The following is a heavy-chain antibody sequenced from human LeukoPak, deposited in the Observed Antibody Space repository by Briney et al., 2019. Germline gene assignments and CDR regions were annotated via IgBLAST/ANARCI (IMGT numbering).Heavy chain of an antibody. Sequence: GGSLRLSCAASGFTFSSYAMSWVRQAPGKGLEWVSAISGSGDNTYHADSVKGRFSISRDNSKNTLYLQMDSLRGEDTAVYYCAKDFRIGYSAHFDYWGQGALVTVSS. CDR3: AKDFRIGYSAHFDY. D-gene: IGHD2-21*01. CDR2: ISGSGDNT. V-gene: IGHV3-23*01. CDR1: GFTFSSYA. J-gene: IGHJ4*02.